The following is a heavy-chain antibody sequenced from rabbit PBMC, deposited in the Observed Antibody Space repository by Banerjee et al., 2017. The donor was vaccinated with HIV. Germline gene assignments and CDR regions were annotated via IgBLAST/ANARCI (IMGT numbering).Heavy chain of an antibody. Sequence: QSLEESGGDLVKPGASLTLTCTASGFSFSSGYDMCWVRQAPGKGLEWIACIYAGSSGSTYYASWAKGRFTISKTSSTTVTLQMTSLTAADTATYFCARDRDGTGESSFDLWGQGTLVTVS. CDR3: ARDRDGTGESSFDL. V-gene: IGHV1S40*01. J-gene: IGHJ4*01. CDR1: GFSFSSGYD. D-gene: IGHD7-1*01. CDR2: IYAGSSGST.